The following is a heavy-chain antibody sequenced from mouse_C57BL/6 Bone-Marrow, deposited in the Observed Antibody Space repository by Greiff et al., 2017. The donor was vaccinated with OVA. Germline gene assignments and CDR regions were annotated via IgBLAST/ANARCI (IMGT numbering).Heavy chain of an antibody. J-gene: IGHJ3*01. CDR1: GFTFSDAW. Sequence: EVMLVESGGGLVQPGGSMKLSCAASGFTFSDAWMDWVRQSPEKGLEWVAEIRNKANNHATYYAESVKGRFTISRDDSKSSVYLQMNSLRAEDTGIYYCTRGGQLRLRTWFAYWGQGTLVTVSA. V-gene: IGHV6-6*01. D-gene: IGHD3-2*02. CDR3: TRGGQLRLRTWFAY. CDR2: IRNKANNHAT.